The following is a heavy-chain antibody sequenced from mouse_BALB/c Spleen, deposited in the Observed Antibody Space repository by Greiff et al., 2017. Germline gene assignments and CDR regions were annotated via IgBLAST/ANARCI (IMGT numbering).Heavy chain of an antibody. CDR2: ISSGSSTI. J-gene: IGHJ4*01. CDR3: ASGNYEGGAMDY. Sequence: EVKLMESGGGLVQPGGSRKLSCAASGFTFSSFGMHWVRQAPEKGLEWVAYISSGSSTIYYADTVKGRFTISRDNPKNTLFLQMTSLRSEDTAMYYCASGNYEGGAMDYWGQGTSVTVSS. V-gene: IGHV5-17*02. D-gene: IGHD2-1*01. CDR1: GFTFSSFG.